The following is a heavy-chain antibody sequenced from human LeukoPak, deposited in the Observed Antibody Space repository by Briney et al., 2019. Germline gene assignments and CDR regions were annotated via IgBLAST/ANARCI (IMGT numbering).Heavy chain of an antibody. J-gene: IGHJ4*02. V-gene: IGHV4-59*01. CDR2: IYYSGST. CDR3: ARGRRNYYDSSGYYCDY. CDR1: GRSISSYC. Sequence: SETLSLTCTVSGRSISSYCWSWIRQPPGKGLEWIGYIYYSGSTNYNPSLKSRVTISVDTSKNQFSLKLSSVTAADTAVYYCARGRRNYYDSSGYYCDYWGQGTLVTVSS. D-gene: IGHD3-22*01.